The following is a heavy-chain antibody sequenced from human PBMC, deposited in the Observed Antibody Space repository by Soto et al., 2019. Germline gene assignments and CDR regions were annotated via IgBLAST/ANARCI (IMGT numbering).Heavy chain of an antibody. CDR3: AGGGAGSGPFTWELPDH. J-gene: IGHJ4*02. V-gene: IGHV1-45*02. D-gene: IGHD1-26*01. CDR2: ITPFSGDV. Sequence: SVKVSCKALGNTFTYRYLHWVRQAPGQALEWMGWITPFSGDVHYAQKFQERVTITRDRSINTAYMQMSSLRSEDTAMYFCAGGGAGSGPFTWELPDHWGQGTLVTV. CDR1: GNTFTYRY.